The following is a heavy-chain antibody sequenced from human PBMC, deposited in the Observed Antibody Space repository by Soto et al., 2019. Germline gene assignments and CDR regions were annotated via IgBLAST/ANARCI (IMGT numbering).Heavy chain of an antibody. J-gene: IGHJ4*02. D-gene: IGHD1-26*01. CDR1: GGSFSGYY. CDR2: INHSGIT. V-gene: IGHV4-34*01. CDR3: ARVEWELRPFDH. Sequence: SETLSLTCAVYGGSFSGYYWSWIRQPPGKGLECIGEINHSGITNYNPSLKSRVTISVDTSKNQLSLKLRSVTAADTAVYYSARVEWELRPFDHWGQATMVTVSS.